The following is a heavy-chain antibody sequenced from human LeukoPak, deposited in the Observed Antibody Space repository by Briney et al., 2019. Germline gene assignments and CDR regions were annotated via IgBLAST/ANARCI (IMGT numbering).Heavy chain of an antibody. Sequence: GVSLRLSCSASGFTFSSYTMNWVRQVPGKGLEYVSAISSDGGSTYYADSVKGRFTISRDNSKNTLYLQMSSLRAEDTAVYYCVKGSGSSFGWGQGTLVTVSS. D-gene: IGHD1-26*01. CDR3: VKGSGSSFG. J-gene: IGHJ4*02. CDR2: ISSDGGST. V-gene: IGHV3-64D*06. CDR1: GFTFSSYT.